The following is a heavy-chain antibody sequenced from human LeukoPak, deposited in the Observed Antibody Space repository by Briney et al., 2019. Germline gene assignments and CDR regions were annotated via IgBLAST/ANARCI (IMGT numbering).Heavy chain of an antibody. CDR1: GFTFSDYY. D-gene: IGHD1-7*01. J-gene: IGHJ3*02. V-gene: IGHV3-11*01. CDR3: ARDSGNYLDAFDI. Sequence: GGSLRLSCAASGFTFSDYYMSWIRQAPGKGLEWVSYISSSGSTIYYADSVKGRFTIPRDNAKNSLYLQMNSLRAEDTAVYYCARDSGNYLDAFDIWGQGTMVTVSS. CDR2: ISSSGSTI.